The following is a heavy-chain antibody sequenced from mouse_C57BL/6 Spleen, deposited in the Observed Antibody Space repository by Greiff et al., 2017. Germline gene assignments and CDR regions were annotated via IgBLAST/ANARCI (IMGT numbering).Heavy chain of an antibody. Sequence: DVKLVESGGGLVQPGGSLSLSCAASGFTFTDYYMSWVRQPPGKALEWLGFIRHKANGYTTEYSASVKGRFTISRDNSQSILYLQMNALRAEDSATYYCARYNGSWDDGGQGTTLTVSS. D-gene: IGHD1-1*01. CDR1: GFTFTDYY. CDR2: IRHKANGYTT. CDR3: ARYNGSWDD. J-gene: IGHJ2*01. V-gene: IGHV7-3*01.